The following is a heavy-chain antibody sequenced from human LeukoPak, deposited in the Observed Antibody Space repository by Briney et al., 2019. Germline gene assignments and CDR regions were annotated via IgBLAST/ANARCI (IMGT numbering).Heavy chain of an antibody. V-gene: IGHV4-4*07. CDR1: GGSISSYY. CDR2: IYTSGST. Sequence: TSETLSLTCTVSGGSISSYYWSWIRQPAGKGLEWIGRIYTSGSTNYNPSLKSRVSLSLDTSKNEFSLNLSSVTAADTAVYYCARDYYGSGKGWFDPWGQGTLVTVSS. CDR3: ARDYYGSGKGWFDP. J-gene: IGHJ5*02. D-gene: IGHD3-10*01.